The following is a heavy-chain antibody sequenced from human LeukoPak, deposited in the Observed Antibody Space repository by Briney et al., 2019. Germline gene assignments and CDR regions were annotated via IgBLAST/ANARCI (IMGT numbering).Heavy chain of an antibody. CDR1: GGTFSSYA. V-gene: IGHV1-69*01. J-gene: IGHJ4*02. Sequence: GSSVKVSCKASGGTFSSYAISWVRQAPGQGLEWMGGIIPIFCTANYAQKFQGRVTITADESTSTAYMELSSLRSEDTAVYYCASTVDTAMPVDYWGQGTLVTVSS. D-gene: IGHD5-18*01. CDR3: ASTVDTAMPVDY. CDR2: IIPIFCTA.